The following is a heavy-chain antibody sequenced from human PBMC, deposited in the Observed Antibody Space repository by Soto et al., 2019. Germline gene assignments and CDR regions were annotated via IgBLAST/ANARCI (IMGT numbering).Heavy chain of an antibody. J-gene: IGHJ4*02. CDR2: IYNSVNT. D-gene: IGHD3-10*01. Sequence: QVQLQESGPGLVEPSQTLSLTCTVSGDSISNGYYTWSWIRQPPGKALERIGHIYNSVNTYSNPSLKSRVTIAADTSKNQFSLKLSSVTAADTAVYYCARGPSGDKVDYWGQGTLVTVSS. CDR1: GDSISNGYYT. V-gene: IGHV4-30-4*01. CDR3: ARGPSGDKVDY.